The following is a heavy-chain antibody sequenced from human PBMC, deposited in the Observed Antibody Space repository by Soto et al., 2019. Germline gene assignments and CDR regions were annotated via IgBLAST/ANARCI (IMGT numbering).Heavy chain of an antibody. D-gene: IGHD2-21*02. V-gene: IGHV1-8*01. CDR2: MNPNSGNT. CDR1: GYTFTSYD. J-gene: IGHJ6*03. Sequence: GASVKVSCKASGYTFTSYDINWVRQATGQGLEWMGWMNPNSGNTGYAQRFQGRVTMTRNTSISTAYMELSSLRSEDTAVYYCARSRAEVTPLLYYYYYMDVWGKGTTVTVSS. CDR3: ARSRAEVTPLLYYYYYMDV.